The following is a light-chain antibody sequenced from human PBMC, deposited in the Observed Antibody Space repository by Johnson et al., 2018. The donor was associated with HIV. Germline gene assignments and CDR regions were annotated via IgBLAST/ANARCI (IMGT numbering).Light chain of an antibody. V-gene: IGLV1-51*01. J-gene: IGLJ1*01. CDR1: SSNIGNNY. CDR3: GTWDSSLIAGV. CDR2: DNN. Sequence: QSVLTQPPSVSAAPGQKVTISCSGSSSNIGNNYVSWYEQLPGTVPKLLIYDNNKRPTGIPDRFSGSKSGKSATLGITGLQTGAEAEYYCGTWDSSLIAGVFGTGTKVTVL.